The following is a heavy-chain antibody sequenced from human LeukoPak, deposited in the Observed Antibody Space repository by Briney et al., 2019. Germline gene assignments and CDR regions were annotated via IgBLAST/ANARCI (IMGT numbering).Heavy chain of an antibody. D-gene: IGHD2-2*02. CDR3: ASLVYCSSTSCYNYYYYYMDV. J-gene: IGHJ6*03. CDR2: IYYSGST. CDR1: GGSISSSSYY. Sequence: SETLSLTCTVSGGSISSSSYYWDWIRQPPGKGLEWIGSIYYSGSTYYNPSLKSRVTISVDTSKNQFSLKLSSVTAAGTAVYYCASLVYCSSTSCYNYYYYYMDVWGKGTTVTVSS. V-gene: IGHV4-39*01.